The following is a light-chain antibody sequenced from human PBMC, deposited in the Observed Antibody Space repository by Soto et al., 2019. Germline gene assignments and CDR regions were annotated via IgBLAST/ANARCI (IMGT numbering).Light chain of an antibody. J-gene: IGKJ2*01. CDR1: QSVSSY. V-gene: IGKV3-11*01. CDR2: DAS. Sequence: EIVLTQSPATLSLSPGERATLSYRASQSVSSYLAWYQQKPGQAPRLLIYDASNRATGIPARFSGSGSGTDVTLTISSLEPEDFAVYYCQQRSNGPLGYIVGQGTKLEIK. CDR3: QQRSNGPLGYI.